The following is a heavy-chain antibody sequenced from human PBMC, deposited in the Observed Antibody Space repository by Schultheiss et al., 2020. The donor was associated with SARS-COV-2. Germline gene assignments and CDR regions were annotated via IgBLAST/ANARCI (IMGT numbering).Heavy chain of an antibody. CDR1: GYTFTSYG. Sequence: ASVKVSCKASGYTFTSYGISWVRQAPGLGLEWMGRINPNSGGTNYAQKFQGRVTMTRDTSISIAYMEVSRLRSDDTAVYYCARGPTIEALVAVPLDQWGQGTLVTVSS. V-gene: IGHV1-2*06. J-gene: IGHJ4*02. CDR3: ARGPTIEALVAVPLDQ. D-gene: IGHD2-21*01. CDR2: INPNSGGT.